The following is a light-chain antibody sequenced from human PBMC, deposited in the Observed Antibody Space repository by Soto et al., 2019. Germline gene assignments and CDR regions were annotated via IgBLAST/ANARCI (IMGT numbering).Light chain of an antibody. CDR2: WAS. CDR3: QQYYSTPRT. Sequence: DIVMTQSPDSLAVSLGERATINCKSSQSVVYSSNNKNYLAWYQQKPGQPLKLLIYWASTRESGVPDRFSGSGSGTDFTLTISSLQAEDVAVYYCQQYYSTPRTFGQGTKVEIK. V-gene: IGKV4-1*01. CDR1: QSVVYSSNNKNY. J-gene: IGKJ1*01.